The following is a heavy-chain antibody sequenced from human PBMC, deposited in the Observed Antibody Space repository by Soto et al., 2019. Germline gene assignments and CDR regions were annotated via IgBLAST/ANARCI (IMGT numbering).Heavy chain of an antibody. Sequence: GGSLRLSCAASGFTFSSYGMHWVRQAPGKGLEWVAVISYDGSNKYYADSVKGRFTISRDNSKNTLYLQMNSLRAEDTAVYYCAKERLGYCSSTSCPGWFDPWGQGTLVTVSS. D-gene: IGHD2-2*01. J-gene: IGHJ5*02. CDR2: ISYDGSNK. V-gene: IGHV3-30*18. CDR3: AKERLGYCSSTSCPGWFDP. CDR1: GFTFSSYG.